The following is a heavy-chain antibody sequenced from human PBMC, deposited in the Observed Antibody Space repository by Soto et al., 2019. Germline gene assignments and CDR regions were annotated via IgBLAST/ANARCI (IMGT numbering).Heavy chain of an antibody. CDR2: IYYSGST. CDR1: GGSISSGGYY. D-gene: IGHD2-15*01. Sequence: QVQLQESGPGLVKPSQTLSLTCTVSGGSISSGGYYWSWIRQHPGKGLEWIGYIYYSGSTHYNPSQESRVTIVVDTSKNQFSLKLSFVAAAETVMYYCARGYGSTGGHAFDIWGQVTMVPVAS. CDR3: ARGYGSTGGHAFDI. V-gene: IGHV4-31*03. J-gene: IGHJ3*02.